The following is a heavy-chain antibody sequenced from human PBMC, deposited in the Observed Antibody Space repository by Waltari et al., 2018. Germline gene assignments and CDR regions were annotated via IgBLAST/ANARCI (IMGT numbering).Heavy chain of an antibody. CDR1: GGSFSGYY. CDR2: INHSGST. Sequence: QVQLQESGPGLVKPSQTLSLTCAVYGGSFSGYYWSWIRQPPGKGLEWIGEINHSGSTNYNPSLKSRVTISVDTSKNQFSLKLSSVTAADTAVYYCARGLRTRARWLQFAPSDYWGQGTLVTVSS. J-gene: IGHJ4*02. V-gene: IGHV4-34*09. D-gene: IGHD5-12*01. CDR3: ARGLRTRARWLQFAPSDY.